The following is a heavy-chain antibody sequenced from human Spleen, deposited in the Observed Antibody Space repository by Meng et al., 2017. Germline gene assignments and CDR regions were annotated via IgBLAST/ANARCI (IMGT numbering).Heavy chain of an antibody. Sequence: QVGIEEPGPGMVKPSGTLSLPWAGSGGSISSSNWWRWVRQPPGKGLEWIGEIYHSGSTNYNPSLKSRVTISVDKSKNQFSLKLSSVTAADTAVYYCASSTHYDFWSGYYYFDYWGQGTLVTVSS. D-gene: IGHD3-3*01. CDR2: IYHSGST. J-gene: IGHJ4*02. CDR3: ASSTHYDFWSGYYYFDY. CDR1: GGSISSSNW. V-gene: IGHV4-4*02.